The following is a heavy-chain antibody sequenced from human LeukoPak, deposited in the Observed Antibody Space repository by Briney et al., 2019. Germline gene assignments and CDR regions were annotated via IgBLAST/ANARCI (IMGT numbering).Heavy chain of an antibody. D-gene: IGHD3-9*01. V-gene: IGHV3-48*03. J-gene: IGHJ4*02. Sequence: GGALGLSCSASGFTFSSYEMNWVRQAPGKGLEWVSYISSSGSTIYYADSVKGRFTISRDNAKNSLYLQMNSLRAEDTAVYYCVRDIGYDILTGYSKGFDYWGQGTLVTVSS. CDR1: GFTFSSYE. CDR3: VRDIGYDILTGYSKGFDY. CDR2: ISSSGSTI.